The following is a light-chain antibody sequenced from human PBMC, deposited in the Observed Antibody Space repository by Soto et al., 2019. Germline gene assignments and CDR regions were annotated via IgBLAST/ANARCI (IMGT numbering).Light chain of an antibody. CDR3: HQYNNWPLYT. V-gene: IGKV3D-15*01. J-gene: IGKJ2*01. CDR1: QSVDSTY. Sequence: EIVLTQSPGTLSLSPGERATLSCRASQSVDSTYLTWYQQKPGQAPRLLIYDASNRATGIPARFSGSGSGTEFTLTISSLQSEDFAVYYCHQYNNWPLYTFGQGTKVDIK. CDR2: DAS.